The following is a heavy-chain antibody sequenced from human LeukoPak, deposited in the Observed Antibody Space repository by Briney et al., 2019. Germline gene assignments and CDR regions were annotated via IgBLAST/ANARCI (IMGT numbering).Heavy chain of an antibody. CDR1: GGSIHGYF. CDR2: IYTTGST. D-gene: IGHD2-15*01. V-gene: IGHV4-4*07. Sequence: SETLSLTCTVSGGSIHGYFWSWIRQPAGKGLEWIGRIYTTGSTNHNPSLTSRLTLSVDTSKNQLSLKLASVTAADTALYYCARTKLYCSGGSCYSSLDYWGQGTLVTVSS. J-gene: IGHJ4*02. CDR3: ARTKLYCSGGSCYSSLDY.